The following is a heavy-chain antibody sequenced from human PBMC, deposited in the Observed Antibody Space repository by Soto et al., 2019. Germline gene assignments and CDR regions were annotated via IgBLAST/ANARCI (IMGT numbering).Heavy chain of an antibody. V-gene: IGHV3-53*01. CDR1: GFTVSNSY. CDR3: ERGFQSSFGY. D-gene: IGHD2-21*01. J-gene: IGHJ4*02. CDR2: IYSGGST. Sequence: GGSLRLSCAASGFTVSNSYMSWVRQAPGKGLEWVSVIYSGGSTYYADYVKGRFTISRDSSKNTRYLQMNSLRAEETAVYYCERGFQSSFGYWGQGTLVTVSS.